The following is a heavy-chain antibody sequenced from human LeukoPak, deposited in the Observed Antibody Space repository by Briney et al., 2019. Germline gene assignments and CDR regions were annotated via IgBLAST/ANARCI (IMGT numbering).Heavy chain of an antibody. CDR3: ARGQAAAGINPDY. D-gene: IGHD6-13*01. CDR1: GYTFTSYD. V-gene: IGHV1-8*01. J-gene: IGHJ4*02. CDR2: MNPNSGNT. Sequence: ASVKVSCKASGYTFTSYDINWVRQATGQGLEWMGWMNPNSGNTGYAQKFQGRVTTTRNTSISTAYMELSSLRSEDTAVYYCARGQAAAGINPDYWGQGTLVTVSS.